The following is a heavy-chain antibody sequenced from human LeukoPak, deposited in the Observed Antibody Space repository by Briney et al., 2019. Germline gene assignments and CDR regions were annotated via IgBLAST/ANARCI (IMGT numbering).Heavy chain of an antibody. Sequence: SETLSLTCTVSGYSISSGYYWGWIRQPPGKGLEWIGSIYYSGSTYYNPSLKSRVTISVDTSKNQFSLKLSSVTAADTAVYYCASLGYSYGFYYFDYWGQGTLVTVSS. D-gene: IGHD5-18*01. J-gene: IGHJ4*02. CDR1: GYSISSGYY. V-gene: IGHV4-38-2*02. CDR2: IYYSGST. CDR3: ASLGYSYGFYYFDY.